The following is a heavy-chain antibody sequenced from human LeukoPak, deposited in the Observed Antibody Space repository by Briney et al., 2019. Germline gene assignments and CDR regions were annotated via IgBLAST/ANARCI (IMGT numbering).Heavy chain of an antibody. J-gene: IGHJ6*03. CDR3: ARALAAAGRVKLTFYMDV. V-gene: IGHV1-18*01. CDR1: GYTFTSYG. Sequence: GASVKVSCKASGYTFTSYGISWVRQAPGQGLEWMGWISAYNGNTNYAQKLQGRVTMTTDTSTSTAYMELRSLRSDDTAVYYCARALAAAGRVKLTFYMDVWGKGTTVTVSS. D-gene: IGHD6-13*01. CDR2: ISAYNGNT.